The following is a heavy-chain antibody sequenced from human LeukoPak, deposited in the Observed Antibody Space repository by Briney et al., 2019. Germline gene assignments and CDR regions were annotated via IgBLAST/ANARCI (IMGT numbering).Heavy chain of an antibody. V-gene: IGHV3-43*01. CDR2: ISWDGGST. CDR1: GFTFDDYT. D-gene: IGHD3-22*01. J-gene: IGHJ4*02. CDR3: AKDVGYDSSGYPDY. Sequence: GSLRLSCAASGFTFDDYTMHWVRQAPGKGLEWVSLISWDGGSTYYADSVKGRFTISRDNSKNSLYLQMNSLRTEDTALYYCAKDVGYDSSGYPDYWGQGTLVTVSS.